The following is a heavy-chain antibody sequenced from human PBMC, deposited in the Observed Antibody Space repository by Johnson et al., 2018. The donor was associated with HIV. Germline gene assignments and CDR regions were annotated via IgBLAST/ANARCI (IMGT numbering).Heavy chain of an antibody. D-gene: IGHD4-23*01. J-gene: IGHJ3*02. Sequence: QVQLVESGGGVVQPGRSLRLSCAASGFTFSSYAMHWVRQAPGKGLEWVAVISYDGSNKYYADSVKDRFTISRDNSKNTLYLQMKSLRAEDTAVYYCARSSTVVTPHDIWGQGTMVTVSS. V-gene: IGHV3-30*04. CDR1: GFTFSSYA. CDR2: ISYDGSNK. CDR3: ARSSTVVTPHDI.